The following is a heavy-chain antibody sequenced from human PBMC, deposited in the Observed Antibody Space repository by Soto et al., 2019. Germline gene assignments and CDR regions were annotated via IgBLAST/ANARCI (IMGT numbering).Heavy chain of an antibody. CDR2: INPSGGST. Sequence: SVKVSCKASGYTFTRYYMHWVRQAPGQGLEWMGIINPSGGSTSYAQKFQGRVTMTRDTSTSTVYMELSSLRSEDTAVYYCTTVEMATMGGYFDYWGQGTLVTVSS. D-gene: IGHD5-12*01. CDR1: GYTFTRYY. V-gene: IGHV1-46*01. J-gene: IGHJ4*02. CDR3: TTVEMATMGGYFDY.